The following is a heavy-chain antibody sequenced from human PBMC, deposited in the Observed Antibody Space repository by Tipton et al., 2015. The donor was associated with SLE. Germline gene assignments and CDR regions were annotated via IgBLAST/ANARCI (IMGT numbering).Heavy chain of an antibody. CDR3: TRERYCSGASCYAPDY. J-gene: IGHJ4*02. D-gene: IGHD2-2*01. V-gene: IGHV4-39*07. CDR2: IFDGGLT. Sequence: TLSLTCTLSGGSISSRNYYWGWIRQPPGKGLEWIGSIFDGGLTYYNPSLKSRVTISVDTSKNQFSLRLKSVTAADSAVYYCTRERYCSGASCYAPDYWGQGTLVTVSS. CDR1: GGSISSRNYY.